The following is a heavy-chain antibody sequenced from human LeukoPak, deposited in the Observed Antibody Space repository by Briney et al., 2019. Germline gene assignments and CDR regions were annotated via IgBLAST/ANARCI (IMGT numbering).Heavy chain of an antibody. CDR3: ADNLSR. J-gene: IGHJ4*02. Sequence: GGSLRLSCVGSGFTFSSHATSWVRQAPGKGLEWVSAISGSGGSTYYADSVKGRFTISRDIARNSLFLQMNSLRAEDTAVYFCADNLSRWGQGTLVTVSS. CDR1: GFTFSSHA. CDR2: ISGSGGST. V-gene: IGHV3-23*01. D-gene: IGHD1-1*01.